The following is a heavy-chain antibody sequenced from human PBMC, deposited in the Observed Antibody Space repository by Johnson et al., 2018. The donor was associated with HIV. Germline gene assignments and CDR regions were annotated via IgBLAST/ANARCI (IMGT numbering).Heavy chain of an antibody. CDR2: ISSSGSTI. CDR1: GFIFSSYG. Sequence: QVQLVESGGGVVQPGRSRRLSCAASGFIFSSYGMHWVRQAPGKGLEWVSYISSSGSTIYYADSVKGRFTISRDNSKNTLHLQMNSLRAEDAAVYYCAKGFFELDDAFDIWGQGTMVTVSS. CDR3: AKGFFELDDAFDI. V-gene: IGHV3-NL1*01. D-gene: IGHD3/OR15-3a*01. J-gene: IGHJ3*02.